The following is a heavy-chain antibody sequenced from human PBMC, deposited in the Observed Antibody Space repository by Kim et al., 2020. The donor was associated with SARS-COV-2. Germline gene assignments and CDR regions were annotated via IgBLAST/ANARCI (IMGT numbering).Heavy chain of an antibody. CDR3: AKDKSGKSDYYRDYYYYIDV. V-gene: IGHV3-43*02. CDR1: GFRFDHYA. J-gene: IGHJ6*03. CDR2: ISGDGGRS. Sequence: GGSLRLSCVGSGFRFDHYAAHWVRQVPGKGLEWVALISGDGGRSWYGDSVKGRFTVSRDNRKNSLYLQMNSLRNEDTALYYCAKDKSGKSDYYRDYYYYIDVWGNGTTVTVSS. D-gene: IGHD3-3*01.